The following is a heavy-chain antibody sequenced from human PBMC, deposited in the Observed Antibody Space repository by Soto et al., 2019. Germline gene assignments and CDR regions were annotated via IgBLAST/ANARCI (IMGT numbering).Heavy chain of an antibody. J-gene: IGHJ6*02. CDR2: IIPIFGTA. D-gene: IGHD3-9*01. V-gene: IGHV1-69*01. CDR1: GGTFSSYA. CDR3: ARDKSHYDILTGYPIYGMDV. Sequence: QVQLVQSGAEVKKPGSSVKVSCKASGGTFSSYAISWVRQAPGQGLEWMGGIIPIFGTANYAQKFQGRVTITADESTSTAYMELSSLRSEDTAVYYCARDKSHYDILTGYPIYGMDVWGQGTTVTVSS.